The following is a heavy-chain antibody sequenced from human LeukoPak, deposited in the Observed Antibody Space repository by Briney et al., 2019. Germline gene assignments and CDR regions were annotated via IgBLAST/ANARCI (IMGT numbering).Heavy chain of an antibody. J-gene: IGHJ5*02. CDR1: GGSFSGYY. D-gene: IGHD2-2*01. CDR2: INHSGST. CDR3: ARGLLYCSSTSCYVRGRWFDP. Sequence: SETLSLTCAVYGGSFSGYYWSWIRQPPGKGLEWIGEINHSGSTNYNPSLKSRVTISVDTSKNQFSLKLSSVTAADTAVYYCARGLLYCSSTSCYVRGRWFDPWGQGTLVTVSS. V-gene: IGHV4-34*01.